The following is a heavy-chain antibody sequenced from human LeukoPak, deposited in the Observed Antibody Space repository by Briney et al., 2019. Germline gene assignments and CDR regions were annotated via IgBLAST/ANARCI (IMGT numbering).Heavy chain of an antibody. Sequence: PGGSLRLSCAASGFTFSSYAMSWVRQAPGKGLEWVAVMANDAKTTYYADSVKGRFTISRDNSKNTLYLQMNSLRADDTAVYYCTKEGLPSGSSWSAWFDPWGQGTLVTVSS. CDR3: TKEGLPSGSSWSAWFDP. J-gene: IGHJ5*02. CDR2: MANDAKTT. D-gene: IGHD3-10*01. V-gene: IGHV3-30*18. CDR1: GFTFSSYA.